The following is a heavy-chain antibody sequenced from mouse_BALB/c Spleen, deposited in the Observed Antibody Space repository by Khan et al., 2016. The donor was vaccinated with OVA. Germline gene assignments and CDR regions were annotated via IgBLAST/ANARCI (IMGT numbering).Heavy chain of an antibody. J-gene: IGHJ4*01. V-gene: IGHV9-3-1*01. D-gene: IGHD2-10*01. CDR2: INIYTGEP. CDR3: ARPPYFSYVMVY. Sequence: QIQLVQSGPDLKKPGESVKLSCKASGYTFTSYGLNWVMQAPGKGLKWMGWINIYTGEPTYADDFKGRFAFSLATSASTATFQFTNFKNEDTATYFCARPPYFSYVMVYWGQGTSVTVSS. CDR1: GYTFTSYG.